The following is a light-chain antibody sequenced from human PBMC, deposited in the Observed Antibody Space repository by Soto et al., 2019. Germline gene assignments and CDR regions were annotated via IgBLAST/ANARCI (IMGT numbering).Light chain of an antibody. CDR2: AAS. J-gene: IGKJ1*01. Sequence: DIQMTQSPSSLSTSVVDRVTITCRASQGISNYLAWYQQKPGKVPKLLIYAASTLQSGVPSRFSGSGSGTDFTLTISSLQLEDVATYYCQKYNSAPWTCGQGNTGAIK. CDR1: QGISNY. CDR3: QKYNSAPWT. V-gene: IGKV1-27*01.